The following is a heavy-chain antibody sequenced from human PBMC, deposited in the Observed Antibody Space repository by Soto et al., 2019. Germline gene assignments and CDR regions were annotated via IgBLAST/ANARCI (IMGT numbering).Heavy chain of an antibody. CDR2: IYYSGNT. D-gene: IGHD1-1*01. Sequence: QVRLQEWGPGLVKPSQTLSLKCSVSGGSITTGGRYWSWIRQLPGKGLEWIGDIYYSGNTYYNACLKSRVTISVEAAKNQFSLKLSSVTAADTAVYDCAQALVFTGGDGFDIWGQGRLVTVSS. CDR1: GGSITTGGRY. J-gene: IGHJ3*02. V-gene: IGHV4-31*02. CDR3: AQALVFTGGDGFDI.